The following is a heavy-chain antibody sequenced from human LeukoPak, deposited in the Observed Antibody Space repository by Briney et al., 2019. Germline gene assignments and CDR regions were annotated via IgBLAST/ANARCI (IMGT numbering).Heavy chain of an antibody. Sequence: GGSLRLSCAAPGFTFSSYSMHWVRQAPGKGLEWVAVISYDESNKYYADSVKGRFTISRDNSKNTLYLQMNSLRAEDTAVYYCAKERKLLPFDCWGQGTLVTVSS. CDR1: GFTFSSYS. CDR2: ISYDESNK. D-gene: IGHD4-23*01. J-gene: IGHJ4*02. CDR3: AKERKLLPFDC. V-gene: IGHV3-30*18.